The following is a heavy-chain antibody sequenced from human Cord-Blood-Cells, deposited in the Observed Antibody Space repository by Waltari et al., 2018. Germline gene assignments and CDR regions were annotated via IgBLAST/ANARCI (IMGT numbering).Heavy chain of an antibody. CDR2: INPNSGGK. CDR1: GYTFTGYY. D-gene: IGHD3-10*01. J-gene: IGHJ3*02. Sequence: QVQLVQSGAEVKKPGASVKVSCKASGYTFTGYYMHWVRQAPGQGLEWMGWINPNSGGKNYAQEFQGRVTMTRDTSISTAYMGLSRLRSDDTAVYYCARDLDGLGNHDAFDIWGQGTMVTVSS. CDR3: ARDLDGLGNHDAFDI. V-gene: IGHV1-2*02.